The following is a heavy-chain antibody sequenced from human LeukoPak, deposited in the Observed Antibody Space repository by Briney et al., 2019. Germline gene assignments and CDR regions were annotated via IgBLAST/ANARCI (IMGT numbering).Heavy chain of an antibody. Sequence: PSETLSLTCTVSGASISNYYWSWIRQPPGKGLEWIGYIYYSGSTNYNPSLNSRVTISVDKSKNQLSLKLSSVTAADTAVYYCARKLPFDYRGQGTLVTVSS. CDR3: ARKLPFDY. J-gene: IGHJ4*02. CDR1: GASISNYY. CDR2: IYYSGST. V-gene: IGHV4-59*01.